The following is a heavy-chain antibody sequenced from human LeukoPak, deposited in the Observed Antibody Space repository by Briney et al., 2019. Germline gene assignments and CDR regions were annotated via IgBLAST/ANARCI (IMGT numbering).Heavy chain of an antibody. CDR2: IIPIFGTA. J-gene: IGHJ6*02. CDR1: GGTFISYA. D-gene: IGHD4-23*01. Sequence: SVKVSCKASGGTFISYAISWVRQAPGQGLEWMGGIIPIFGTANYAQKFQGRVTITADESTSTAYMELSSLRSEDTAVYYCASESGGNSQYYYYGMDVWGQGTTVTVSS. CDR3: ASESGGNSQYYYYGMDV. V-gene: IGHV1-69*13.